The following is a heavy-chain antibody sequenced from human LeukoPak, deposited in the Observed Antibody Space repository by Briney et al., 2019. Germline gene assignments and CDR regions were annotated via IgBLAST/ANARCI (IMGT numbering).Heavy chain of an antibody. CDR3: ARDQRYCSSSSCPWEPFDY. CDR1: GFTFSSFA. V-gene: IGHV3-21*04. Sequence: GGSLRLSCAASGFTFSSFAMSWVRQAPGKGLEWVSSISSSSSYIYYADSVKGRFTISRDNAKNSLYLQMNSLRAEDTAVYYCARDQRYCSSSSCPWEPFDYWGQGTLVTVSS. CDR2: ISSSSSYI. J-gene: IGHJ4*02. D-gene: IGHD2-2*01.